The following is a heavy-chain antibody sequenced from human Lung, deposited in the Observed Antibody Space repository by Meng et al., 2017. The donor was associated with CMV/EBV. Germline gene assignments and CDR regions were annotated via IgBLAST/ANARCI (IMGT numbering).Heavy chain of an antibody. CDR3: ARDDNWGSDY. CDR2: IHPNTGVT. J-gene: IGHJ4*02. V-gene: IGHV1-2*02. CDR1: GYTFTGDF. Sequence: SCKASGYTFTGDFMHWVRQAPGQGLEWMGWIHPNTGVTNYAQNSQGRVTMTRETSIRTLYMELSGLRSDDTAMYYCARDDNWGSDYWGQGTLVTVSS. D-gene: IGHD7-27*01.